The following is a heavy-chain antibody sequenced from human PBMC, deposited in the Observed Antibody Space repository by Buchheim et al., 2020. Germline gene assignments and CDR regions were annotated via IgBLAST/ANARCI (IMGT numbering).Heavy chain of an antibody. V-gene: IGHV3-48*03. D-gene: IGHD1-14*01. Sequence: DVQLVESGGGLVQPGGSLRLSCAASGFTFRNYGMNWVRQAPGKGLEWVAYISGSGSASHYANSVKDRFTISRDNAKNSVFLQMNRLRVEDTAVYYCASPRNPFWSYDFDSWGQGTL. CDR1: GFTFRNYG. CDR2: ISGSGSAS. CDR3: ASPRNPFWSYDFDS. J-gene: IGHJ4*02.